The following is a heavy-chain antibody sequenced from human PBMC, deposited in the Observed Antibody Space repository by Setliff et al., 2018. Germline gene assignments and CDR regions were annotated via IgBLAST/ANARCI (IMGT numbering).Heavy chain of an antibody. Sequence: ASVKVSCKASGYTFTNYDINWVRQATGQGLEWMGWMNPNSGNTGYAQKLQGRVTFTRNTSTNTAYMELSSLISEDTAVYYCARGPSWQGGAYYFDFWGQGTLVTVSS. J-gene: IGHJ4*02. CDR1: GYTFTNYD. D-gene: IGHD1-26*01. CDR3: ARGPSWQGGAYYFDF. V-gene: IGHV1-8*03. CDR2: MNPNSGNT.